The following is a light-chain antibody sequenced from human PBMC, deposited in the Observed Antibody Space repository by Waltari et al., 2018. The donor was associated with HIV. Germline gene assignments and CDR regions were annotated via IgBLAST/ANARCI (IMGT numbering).Light chain of an antibody. J-gene: IGKJ4*01. CDR1: QSISSW. V-gene: IGKV1-5*03. Sequence: DIQMTQSPSTLSASVGDRVTITCRASQSISSWLAWYQQKPGKAPNLLIYKASSLESGVPSRFSGSGSGTEFTLTISSLQPDDFATYYCQQYNRSLTFGGGTKVEIK. CDR3: QQYNRSLT. CDR2: KAS.